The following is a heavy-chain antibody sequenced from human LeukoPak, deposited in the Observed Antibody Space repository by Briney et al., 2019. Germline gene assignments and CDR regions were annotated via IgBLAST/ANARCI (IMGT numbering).Heavy chain of an antibody. V-gene: IGHV5-51*01. J-gene: IGHJ6*03. CDR1: GYSFTSYW. CDR2: IYPGDSNT. Sequence: GESLKISCKGSGYSFTSYWIGWVRQMPGKGLEWMGIIYPGDSNTKYSPSFEGQVTISADKSITTAYLQWSSLKASDTAMYYCASTSSNYYYYYMDVWGKGTTVTVSS. D-gene: IGHD2/OR15-2a*01. CDR3: ASTSSNYYYYYMDV.